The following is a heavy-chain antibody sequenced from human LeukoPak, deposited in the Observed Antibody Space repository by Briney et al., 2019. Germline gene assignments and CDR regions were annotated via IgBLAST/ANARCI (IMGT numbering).Heavy chain of an antibody. CDR3: ARGSWSSSIDY. CDR1: GGSISDSY. D-gene: IGHD6-6*01. Sequence: SETLSLTCLVSGGSISDSYWSWIRQPPGKGLEYIGYIYYSGSTYYNPSLKSRITISVDTSKNQFSLKLSSVTAADTAVYYCARGSWSSSIDYWGQGTLVTVSS. V-gene: IGHV4-30-4*01. CDR2: IYYSGST. J-gene: IGHJ4*02.